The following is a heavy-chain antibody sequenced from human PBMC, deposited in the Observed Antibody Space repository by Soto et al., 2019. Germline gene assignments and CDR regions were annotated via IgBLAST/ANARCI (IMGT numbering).Heavy chain of an antibody. CDR2: IYYSGST. Sequence: PSETLSLTCTVSGGSISSGGYYWSWIRQHPGKGLEWIGYIYYSGSTYYNPSLKSRVTISVDTSKNQFSLKLSSVTAADTAVYYCARDSSSVDRRPYFDYWGEGTLVTVSS. D-gene: IGHD2-2*01. CDR3: ARDSSSVDRRPYFDY. V-gene: IGHV4-31*03. CDR1: GGSISSGGYY. J-gene: IGHJ4*02.